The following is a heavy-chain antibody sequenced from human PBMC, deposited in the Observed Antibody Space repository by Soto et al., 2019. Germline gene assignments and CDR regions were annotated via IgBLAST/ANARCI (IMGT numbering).Heavy chain of an antibody. CDR1: GGSISSSSYY. Sequence: PSETLSLTCTVSGGSISSSSYYWGWIRQPPGKGLEWIGSISSSGSTYYKPSLKSRVAMSVDTSKNQFSIKLTSVTAADTAFYYCAKGGRQWLVTSDFNYWGQGALVTVSS. CDR3: AKGGRQWLVTSDFNY. D-gene: IGHD6-19*01. CDR2: ISSSGST. V-gene: IGHV4-39*01. J-gene: IGHJ4*02.